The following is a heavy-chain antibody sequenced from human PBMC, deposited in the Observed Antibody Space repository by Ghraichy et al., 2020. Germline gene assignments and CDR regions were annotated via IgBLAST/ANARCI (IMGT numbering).Heavy chain of an antibody. V-gene: IGHV3-30*18. Sequence: GGSLRLSCAASGFTFSSYGMHWVRQAPGKGLEWVAVISYDGSNKYYADSVKGRFTISRDNSKNTLYLQMNSLRAEDTAVYYCAKDGEPGVDYWGQGTLVTVSS. CDR3: AKDGEPGVDY. CDR2: ISYDGSNK. J-gene: IGHJ4*02. D-gene: IGHD1-26*01. CDR1: GFTFSSYG.